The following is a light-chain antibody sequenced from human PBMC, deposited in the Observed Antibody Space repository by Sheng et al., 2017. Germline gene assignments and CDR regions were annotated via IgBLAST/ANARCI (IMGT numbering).Light chain of an antibody. CDR3: SSYTSSSTVV. CDR2: DVS. CDR1: SSDIATYNY. J-gene: IGLJ2*01. V-gene: IGLV2-14*03. Sequence: QSALTQPASVSGSPGQSITISCTGASSDIATYNYVSWYQQFPGKEPKLIIYDVSNWPSGVSNRFSGSKSGNTASLTISGLQAEDEADYYCSSYTSSSTVVFGGGTKLTVL.